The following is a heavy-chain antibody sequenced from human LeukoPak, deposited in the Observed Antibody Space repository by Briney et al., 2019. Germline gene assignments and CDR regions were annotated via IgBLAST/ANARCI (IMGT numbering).Heavy chain of an antibody. CDR3: AKIAYGAYFFDS. Sequence: ASVKVSCKASGYTFTSYGISWVRQAPGQGPEWMGWISAYNGNTNYAQKLQGRVTMTTDTSTSTAYMELRSLRSDDTAVYYCAKIAYGAYFFDSWGQGTLVTVFS. V-gene: IGHV1-18*01. CDR2: ISAYNGNT. D-gene: IGHD4-17*01. J-gene: IGHJ4*02. CDR1: GYTFTSYG.